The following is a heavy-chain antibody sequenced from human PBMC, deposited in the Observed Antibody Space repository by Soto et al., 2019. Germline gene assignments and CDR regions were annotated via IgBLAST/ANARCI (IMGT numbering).Heavy chain of an antibody. V-gene: IGHV3-30*04. Sequence: QVQLVESGGGVVQPGRSLRLSCAASGFTFSSYAMHWVRQAPGKGLELVAVISYDGSNKYYADSVKGRFTVSRDNSKNTLYLQMNSLRAEETAVYYCERYVGGMHAFDIWGQGTMVTVSS. CDR3: ERYVGGMHAFDI. CDR1: GFTFSSYA. J-gene: IGHJ3*02. D-gene: IGHD3-16*01. CDR2: ISYDGSNK.